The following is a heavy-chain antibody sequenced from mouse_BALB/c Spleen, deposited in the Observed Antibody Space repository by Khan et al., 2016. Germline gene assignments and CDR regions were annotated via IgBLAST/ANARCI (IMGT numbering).Heavy chain of an antibody. CDR3: VRDAYYPYALDY. CDR2: IRSKSNNFAT. D-gene: IGHD1-1*01. J-gene: IGHJ4*01. V-gene: IGHV10-1*02. CDR1: GFTFKTYA. Sequence: EVQLVESGGGLVQPKGSLKLSCAASGFTFKTYAMNWVRQAPGKGLEWIARIRSKSNNFATYYADSVKDRFTISRDDSQNMLSLQMNTLQTEDTALYSCVRDAYYPYALDYWGQGTSVTVSS.